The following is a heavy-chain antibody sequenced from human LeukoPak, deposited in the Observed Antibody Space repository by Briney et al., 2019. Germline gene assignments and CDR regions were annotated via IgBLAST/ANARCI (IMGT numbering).Heavy chain of an antibody. D-gene: IGHD6-19*01. CDR2: IYWDDVE. V-gene: IGHV2-5*02. Sequence: SGPTLVNPTQTLTLTCTFSGFSLSTTGVGVGWIRQPPGKALEWLALIYWDDVERYSSSLTSRLTITKDSSKNQVFLTMTNMDPVDTATYYCAHRRKSTSGWSTFDYWGQGTLVTVSS. CDR1: GFSLSTTGVG. CDR3: AHRRKSTSGWSTFDY. J-gene: IGHJ4*02.